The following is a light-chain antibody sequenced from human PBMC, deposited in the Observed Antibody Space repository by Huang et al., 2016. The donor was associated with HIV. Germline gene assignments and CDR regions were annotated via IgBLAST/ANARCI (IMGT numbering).Light chain of an antibody. CDR3: MQSLQSLT. CDR1: QSLVHDNGYSY. CDR2: MAS. J-gene: IGKJ4*01. V-gene: IGKV2-28*01. Sequence: DIVMPQSPLSMPVTPGEPASISCRSSQSLVHDNGYSYLDWYLQKPGQSPQVLIYMASVRAPGIPDRFSGGGSGTNFTLEINRVDAEDVGTYYCMQSLQSLTFGGGTRLEIK.